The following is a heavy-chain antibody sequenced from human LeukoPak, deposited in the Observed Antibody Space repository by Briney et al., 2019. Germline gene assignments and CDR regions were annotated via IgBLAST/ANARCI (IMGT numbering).Heavy chain of an antibody. J-gene: IGHJ4*02. V-gene: IGHV3-23*01. CDR2: ISGSGGST. Sequence: PGGSLRLSCAASGFTFSNYAMSWVRQAPGKGLEWVSVISGSGGSTYYADSVKGRFTISRDNSKNTVYLQMNSLRAEDTAVYYCARDAFEYSSSSLPLDYWGQGTLVTVSS. D-gene: IGHD6-6*01. CDR3: ARDAFEYSSSSLPLDY. CDR1: GFTFSNYA.